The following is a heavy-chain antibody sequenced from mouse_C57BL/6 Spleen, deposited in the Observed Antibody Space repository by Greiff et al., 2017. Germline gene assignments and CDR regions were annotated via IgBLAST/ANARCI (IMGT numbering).Heavy chain of an antibody. CDR3: ASDYGRSPFAY. D-gene: IGHD1-1*01. Sequence: VQLQQSGAELARPGASVKMSCKASGYTFTSYTMHWVKQRPGQGLEWIGYINPSSGYTKYNQKFKDKATLTADKSSSTAYMQLSSLTSEDSAVYYCASDYGRSPFAYWGQGTLVTVSA. CDR2: INPSSGYT. J-gene: IGHJ3*01. V-gene: IGHV1-4*01. CDR1: GYTFTSYT.